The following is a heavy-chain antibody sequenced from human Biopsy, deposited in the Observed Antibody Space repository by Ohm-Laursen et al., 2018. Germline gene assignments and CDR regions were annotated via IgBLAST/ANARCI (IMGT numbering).Heavy chain of an antibody. Sequence: GTLSLTCTVSGGSISSSTTYYWAWLRQPPGKGLGWIGSIYNTETTFYNPSLKSRVTISVDTSMNQFSLKVSSVTAADTALYFCARHPTGFWFDPWGHGTLVTVSS. CDR3: ARHPTGFWFDP. CDR1: GGSISSSTTYY. J-gene: IGHJ5*02. V-gene: IGHV4-39*01. CDR2: IYNTETT.